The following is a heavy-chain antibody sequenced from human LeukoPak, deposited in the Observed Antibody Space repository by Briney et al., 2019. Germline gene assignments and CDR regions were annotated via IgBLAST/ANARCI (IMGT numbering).Heavy chain of an antibody. V-gene: IGHV4-59*12. CDR2: IYYSRST. Sequence: SETLSLTCTVSGGSISSYYWSWIRQPPGKGPEWIGYIYYSRSTNYNPSLKNRVTISVDTSKNQFSLKLTSVTAADTAVYYCARWPRGFIWFGELSHDWGQGTLVTVSS. D-gene: IGHD3-10*01. J-gene: IGHJ4*02. CDR1: GGSISSYY. CDR3: ARWPRGFIWFGELSHD.